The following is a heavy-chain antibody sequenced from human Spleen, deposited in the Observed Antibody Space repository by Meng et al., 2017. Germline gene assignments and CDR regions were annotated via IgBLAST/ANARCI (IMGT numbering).Heavy chain of an antibody. CDR1: GFTFSSYA. D-gene: IGHD5-18*01. J-gene: IGHJ6*02. CDR2: ISGSGGST. CDR3: AKDQIQLWLKDYYYGMDV. Sequence: GESLKISCAASGFTFSSYAMSWVRQAPGKGLEWVSAISGSGGSTYYADSMKGRFTISRDNSKNTLYLQMNSLRAEDTAVYYCAKDQIQLWLKDYYYGMDVWGQGTTVTVSS. V-gene: IGHV3-23*01.